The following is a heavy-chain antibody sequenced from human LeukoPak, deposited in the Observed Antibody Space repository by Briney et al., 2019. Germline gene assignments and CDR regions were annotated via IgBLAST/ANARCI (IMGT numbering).Heavy chain of an antibody. CDR3: SRRSGYGRYFFDY. Sequence: ASVKVSCKPSGYTFTSYYMHWVRQAPGQGLEWMGIVNPSGGSTGYAQKFQGRVTMTRDTSTSTVYMVLSSLRSEDTAVYYCSRRSGYGRYFFDYWGQGTLVTVSS. CDR2: VNPSGGST. V-gene: IGHV1-46*03. J-gene: IGHJ4*02. CDR1: GYTFTSYY. D-gene: IGHD3-22*01.